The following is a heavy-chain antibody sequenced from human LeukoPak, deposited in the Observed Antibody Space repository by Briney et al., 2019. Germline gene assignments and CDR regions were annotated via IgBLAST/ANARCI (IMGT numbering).Heavy chain of an antibody. Sequence: PSETLSLTCAVYGDSFSAYYWSWIRQPPGKGLEWIGEINHSGRTNYSPSLKSRVTISVDTSNKQFSLKLSSVTAADTAVYYCAKDMVRGDYWGQGTLVTVSS. CDR2: INHSGRT. V-gene: IGHV4-34*01. D-gene: IGHD3-10*01. CDR3: AKDMVRGDY. CDR1: GDSFSAYY. J-gene: IGHJ4*02.